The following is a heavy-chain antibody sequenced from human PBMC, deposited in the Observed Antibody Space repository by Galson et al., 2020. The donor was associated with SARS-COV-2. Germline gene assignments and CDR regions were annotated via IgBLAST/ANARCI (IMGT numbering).Heavy chain of an antibody. CDR2: IVGSGDRA. CDR3: AKYMEDDVN. V-gene: IGHV3-23*01. CDR1: GFTFSSYA. D-gene: IGHD1-1*01. Sequence: GESLKISCAASGFTFSSYAMTWVRQAPGKGLEWVSSIVGSGDRAYYADSVRGRFTVSRDNSKNTLYLQMNSLRAEDTALYYCAKYMEDDVNWGQGTLVTVSS. J-gene: IGHJ4*02.